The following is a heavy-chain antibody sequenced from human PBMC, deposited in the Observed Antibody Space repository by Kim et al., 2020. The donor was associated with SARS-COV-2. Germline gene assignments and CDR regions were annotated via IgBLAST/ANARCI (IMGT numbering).Heavy chain of an antibody. D-gene: IGHD3-22*01. J-gene: IGHJ4*02. CDR3: AKSQSGVVVFFDY. Sequence: YADSVKGRFTISRDNSKNTLYLQMNSLRAEDTAVYYCAKSQSGVVVFFDYWGQGTLVTVSS. V-gene: IGHV3-23*01.